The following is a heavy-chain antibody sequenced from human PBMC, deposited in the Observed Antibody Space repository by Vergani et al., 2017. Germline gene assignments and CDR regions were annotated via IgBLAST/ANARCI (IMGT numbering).Heavy chain of an antibody. CDR1: GGSFSGYY. D-gene: IGHD3-3*01. CDR3: ARGTGITIFGVVIENXFDY. Sequence: QVQLQQWGAGLLKPSETLSLTCAVYGGSFSGYYWSWIRQPPGKGLEWIGEINHSGSTNYNPSLKSLVTISVDTSKNQFSLKLSCVTAADTAVYYCARGTGITIFGVVIENXFDYWGQGTLVTVSS. J-gene: IGHJ4*02. CDR2: INHSGST. V-gene: IGHV4-34*01.